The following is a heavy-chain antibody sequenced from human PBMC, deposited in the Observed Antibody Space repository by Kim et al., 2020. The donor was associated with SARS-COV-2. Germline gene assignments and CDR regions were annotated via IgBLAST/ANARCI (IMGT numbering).Heavy chain of an antibody. V-gene: IGHV2-70*01. CDR3: ARTGGGYGRGGYYYYGMYV. CDR2: IDWDDDK. D-gene: IGHD3-16*01. CDR1: GFSLSTSGMC. J-gene: IGHJ6*02. Sequence: SGPTLVKPTQTLTLTCTFSGFSLSTSGMCVSWIRQPPGKALEWLALIDWDDDKYYSTSLKTRLTISKDTSKNQVVLIMTNMDPVDTATYYCARTGGGYGRGGYYYYGMYVWGQGTTVTVSS.